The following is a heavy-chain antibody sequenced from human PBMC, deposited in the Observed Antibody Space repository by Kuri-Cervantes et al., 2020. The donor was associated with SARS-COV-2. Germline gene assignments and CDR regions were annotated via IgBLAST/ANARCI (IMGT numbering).Heavy chain of an antibody. CDR2: IYPGDSDP. Sequence: NVSCKGSGSSFTSYWIGWARQMPGKGLEWMGIIYPGDSDPRYSPSFQGQVTISADKSISTAYLQWSSLKASDTAMYYCAGRGHIAVATEMDVWGQGTTVTVSS. D-gene: IGHD6-19*01. CDR1: GSSFTSYW. J-gene: IGHJ6*02. V-gene: IGHV5-51*01. CDR3: AGRGHIAVATEMDV.